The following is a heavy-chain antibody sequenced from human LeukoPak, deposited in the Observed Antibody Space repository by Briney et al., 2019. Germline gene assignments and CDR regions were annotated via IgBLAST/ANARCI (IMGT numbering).Heavy chain of an antibody. D-gene: IGHD2/OR15-2a*01. J-gene: IGHJ4*02. V-gene: IGHV3-74*01. Sequence: GGSLRLSCAASGFTFSSYWMNWVRQAPEKGLVWVSRVETDGIRTTYADSVKGRFTISRDNAKNTLYLQMNSLRAEDTAVYYCARDLYGPDYWGQGTLVTVSS. CDR2: VETDGIRT. CDR3: ARDLYGPDY. CDR1: GFTFSSYW.